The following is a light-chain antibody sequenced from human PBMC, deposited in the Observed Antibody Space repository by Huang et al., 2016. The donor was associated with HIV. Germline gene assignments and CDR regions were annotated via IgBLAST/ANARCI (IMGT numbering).Light chain of an antibody. J-gene: IGKJ4*01. Sequence: EIVLTQSPATLSLSPGESATLFCRAPQSISTYFTWYQQKPGQAPRPLIYDAANRATGIPARFSGSGSGTDFTLTISSLEPEDFAVYYCQQRSNWLLTFGGGTKVEIK. V-gene: IGKV3-11*01. CDR2: DAA. CDR3: QQRSNWLLT. CDR1: QSISTY.